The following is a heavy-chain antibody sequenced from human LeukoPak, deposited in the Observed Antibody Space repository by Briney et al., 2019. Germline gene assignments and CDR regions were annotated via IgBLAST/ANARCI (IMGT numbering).Heavy chain of an antibody. D-gene: IGHD3-22*01. CDR1: GGSISSGGYY. CDR2: IYHSGST. CDR3: ARDEGLNGAFDI. J-gene: IGHJ3*02. Sequence: SETLSLTCTVSGGSISSGGYYWSWIRQHPGKGLEWIGYIYHSGSTYYNPSLKSRVTISVDTSKNQFSLKLSSVTAADTAVYYCARDEGLNGAFDIWGQGTMVTVSS. V-gene: IGHV4-31*03.